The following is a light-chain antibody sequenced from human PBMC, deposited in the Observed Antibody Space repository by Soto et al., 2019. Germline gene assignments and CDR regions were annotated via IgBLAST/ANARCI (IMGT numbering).Light chain of an antibody. J-gene: IGKJ4*01. CDR1: QSVNSGH. Sequence: EIVLTQSPGTLSLSPGERATLSCRASQSVNSGHLAWHQQKPGQAPRLLIYDASNRATGIPARFSGSGSGTDFTLTISSLEPEDFAVYYCQERNRWPRGTFGAGTKVDIK. CDR3: QERNRWPRGT. V-gene: IGKV3-11*01. CDR2: DAS.